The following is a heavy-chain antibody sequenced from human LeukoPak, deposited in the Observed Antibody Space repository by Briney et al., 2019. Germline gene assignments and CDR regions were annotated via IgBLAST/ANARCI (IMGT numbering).Heavy chain of an antibody. D-gene: IGHD3-10*01. Sequence: GGSLRLSCAASGFTFSGSAMHWVRQASGKGLEWVGRIRSKANSYATAYAASVKGRLTISRDDSKNTAYLQMNSLKTEDTAVYYCTRRDGSGSHRGQGTLVTVSS. V-gene: IGHV3-73*01. CDR1: GFTFSGSA. CDR2: IRSKANSYAT. CDR3: TRRDGSGSH. J-gene: IGHJ4*02.